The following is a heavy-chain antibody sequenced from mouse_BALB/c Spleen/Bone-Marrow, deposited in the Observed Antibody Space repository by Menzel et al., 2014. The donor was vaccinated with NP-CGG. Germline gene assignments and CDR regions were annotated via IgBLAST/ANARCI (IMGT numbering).Heavy chain of an antibody. D-gene: IGHD1-1*01. CDR2: ISSGGST. J-gene: IGHJ4*01. Sequence: EVQVVESGGGLAKPGGSLKLSCAASGFTFSSYAMSWVRQTPEKRLEWVASISSGGSTYYPDSVKGRFTISRDNARNILYLQMSSLRSEDTAMYYCASLYFYGSSYYTMDYWGQGTSVTVSS. CDR1: GFTFSSYA. CDR3: ASLYFYGSSYYTMDY. V-gene: IGHV5-6-5*01.